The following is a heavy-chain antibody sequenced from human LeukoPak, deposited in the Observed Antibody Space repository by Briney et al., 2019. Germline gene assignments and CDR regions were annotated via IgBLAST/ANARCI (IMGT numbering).Heavy chain of an antibody. CDR2: ISVYNGNK. CDR3: ARDNVWGLGNWFDP. D-gene: IGHD3-10*02. Sequence: ASVKDSCKASGYTFTSYDISWVRQAPGQGLEWMGRISVYNGNKNYAQKLQGRLTMTTDTSTSTAYMELRSLRSDDTAVYYCARDNVWGLGNWFDPWGRGTLVTVS. J-gene: IGHJ5*02. V-gene: IGHV1-18*01. CDR1: GYTFTSYD.